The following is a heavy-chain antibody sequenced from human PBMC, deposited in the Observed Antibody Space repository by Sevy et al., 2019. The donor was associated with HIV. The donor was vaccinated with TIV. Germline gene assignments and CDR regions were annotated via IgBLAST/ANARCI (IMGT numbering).Heavy chain of an antibody. D-gene: IGHD2-2*01. CDR3: ARDRRGYCSSTSGYPYGMDV. J-gene: IGHJ6*02. CDR1: GFTVSSNY. V-gene: IGHV3-53*01. CDR2: IYSGGNT. Sequence: GGSLRLSCAASGFTVSSNYMTWVRQAPGKGLEWVSVIYSGGNTYYADSVKGRFTISRDNSKNTLYLQMNSLRAEDTAVYYCARDRRGYCSSTSGYPYGMDVWGQGTTVTVSS.